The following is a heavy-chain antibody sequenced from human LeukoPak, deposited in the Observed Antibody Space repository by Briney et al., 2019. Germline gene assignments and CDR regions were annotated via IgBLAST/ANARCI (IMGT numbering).Heavy chain of an antibody. CDR3: ATQGIDCSGGSCFDY. CDR1: GFTFSSYE. D-gene: IGHD2-15*01. CDR2: ISSSGSTI. V-gene: IGHV3-48*03. J-gene: IGHJ4*02. Sequence: GGSLRLSCAASGFTFSSYEMNWVRQAPGKGLEWVSYISSSGSTIYYADSVKGRFTISRDNAKNSLYLQMNSLRAEDTAVYYCATQGIDCSGGSCFDYWGQGTLVTVSS.